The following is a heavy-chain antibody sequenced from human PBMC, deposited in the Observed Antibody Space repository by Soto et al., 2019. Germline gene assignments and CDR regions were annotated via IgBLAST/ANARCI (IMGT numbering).Heavy chain of an antibody. J-gene: IGHJ5*02. CDR1: GFTFSRYG. Sequence: QVQLVESGGGVVQPGRSLKLSCAASGFTFSRYGMHWVRQAPGKGLEWVAVIFYDGSRKEYAASLKGRFTISRDNSKNTLYLHMNSLRAEDTAVYYCVREESDHEGNWFDPWGQGTLVTVSS. D-gene: IGHD2-21*02. CDR3: VREESDHEGNWFDP. CDR2: IFYDGSRK. V-gene: IGHV3-33*01.